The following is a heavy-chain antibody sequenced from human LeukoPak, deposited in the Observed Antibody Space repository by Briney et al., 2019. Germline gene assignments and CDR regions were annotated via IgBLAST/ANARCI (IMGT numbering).Heavy chain of an antibody. CDR2: INPNSGGT. CDR1: GYTFTGYY. D-gene: IGHD6-19*01. Sequence: ASVKVSCKASGYTFTGYYMHWVRQAPGQGLEWMGWINPNSGGTNYAQKFQGRVTMTRDTSISTAYMELSRLRSDDTAVYYCARVIAVAGMDYFDYWGREPWSPSPQ. CDR3: ARVIAVAGMDYFDY. V-gene: IGHV1-2*02. J-gene: IGHJ4*02.